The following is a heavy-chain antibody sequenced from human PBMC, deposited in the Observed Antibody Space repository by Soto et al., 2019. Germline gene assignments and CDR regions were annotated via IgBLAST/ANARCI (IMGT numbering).Heavy chain of an antibody. CDR3: ARDVPAAAASTVSYYFDY. CDR1: GYTFTSYY. V-gene: IGHV1-46*01. J-gene: IGHJ4*02. Sequence: ASVKVSCKASGYTFTSYYMHWVRQAPGQGLEWMGIINPSGGSTSYAQKFQGRVTMTRDTPTSTVYMELSSLRSEDTAVYYCARDVPAAAASTVSYYFDYWGQGTLVTVSS. CDR2: INPSGGST. D-gene: IGHD6-13*01.